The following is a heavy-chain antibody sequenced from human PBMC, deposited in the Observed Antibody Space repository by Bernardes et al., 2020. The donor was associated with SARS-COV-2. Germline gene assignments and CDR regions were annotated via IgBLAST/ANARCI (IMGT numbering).Heavy chain of an antibody. D-gene: IGHD1-1*01. CDR3: VRRVSLTGTDY. J-gene: IGHJ4*02. CDR1: GFSFSNYN. Sequence: GGSLILSCAASGFSFSNYNMNWVRQAPGQGLEWVSFISSGSSSILYADSVRGRFTISRDDAKNSLILLMNSLRAEDTAVYYCVRRVSLTGTDYWGQGTLVTVAS. V-gene: IGHV3-21*01. CDR2: ISSGSSSI.